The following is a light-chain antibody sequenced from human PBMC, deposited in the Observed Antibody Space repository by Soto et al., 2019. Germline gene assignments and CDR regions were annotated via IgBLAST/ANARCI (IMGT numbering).Light chain of an antibody. CDR1: RSDVGGYNY. CDR2: DVS. Sequence: QSALTQPASVSRSPGQSITISCTETRSDVGGYNYVSWYQQHPGKAPKLMIYDVSNRPSGVSNRFSGSKSGNTASLTISGLQAEDESDYYCSSYTSSSTREFGGGTKLTVL. J-gene: IGLJ2*01. CDR3: SSYTSSSTRE. V-gene: IGLV2-14*01.